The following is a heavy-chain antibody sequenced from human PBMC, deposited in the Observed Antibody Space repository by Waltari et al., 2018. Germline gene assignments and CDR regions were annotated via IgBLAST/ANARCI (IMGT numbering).Heavy chain of an antibody. CDR3: AREAWELLGDAFDI. CDR2: INSDGSST. D-gene: IGHD1-26*01. CDR1: GFTFRSYW. V-gene: IGHV3-74*01. Sequence: EVQLVESGGGLVQPGGSLRLSCAAYGFTFRSYWMHWVRQAPGKGLVWVSRINSDGSSTSYADSVKGRFTISRDNAKNTLYLQMNSLRAEDTAVYYCAREAWELLGDAFDIWGQGTMVTVSS. J-gene: IGHJ3*02.